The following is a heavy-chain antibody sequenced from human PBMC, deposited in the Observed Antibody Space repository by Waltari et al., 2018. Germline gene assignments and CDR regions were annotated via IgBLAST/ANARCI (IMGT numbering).Heavy chain of an antibody. CDR2: TYHGGNT. Sequence: QVQLQESGPGLVKPSETLSLTCPVSGYSISSGYYWVWIRHPPGKGLEWIGSTYHGGNTFYNPCLQIRVTISIDRFKNQLSRKLSVVTAAERAVYYCGRHNHYSHPDYWGQGTLVIVSS. CDR1: GYSISSGYY. V-gene: IGHV4-38-2*01. J-gene: IGHJ4*02. D-gene: IGHD3-10*01. CDR3: GRHNHYSHPDY.